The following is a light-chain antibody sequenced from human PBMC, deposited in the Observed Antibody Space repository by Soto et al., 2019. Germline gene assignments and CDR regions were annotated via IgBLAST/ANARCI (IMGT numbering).Light chain of an antibody. CDR3: SSYTKGLTPPYV. Sequence: QSALTQPASVSGSPGQSITISCSGTSSDIGRFNYVSWYQQHPGKAPKFMIYEVSHRPSGVSDRFSGSKSGNTASLNISGLQGEGRAVFYLSSYTKGLTPPYVFGSGTKLTVL. CDR1: SSDIGRFNY. J-gene: IGLJ1*01. CDR2: EVS. V-gene: IGLV2-14*01.